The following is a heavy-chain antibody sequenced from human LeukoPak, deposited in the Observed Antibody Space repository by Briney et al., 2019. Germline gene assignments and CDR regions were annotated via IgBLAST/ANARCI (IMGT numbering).Heavy chain of an antibody. Sequence: PSETLSLTCAVYGGSFSGYYWSWIRQPPGKGLEWIGEINHSGSTNYNPSLKSRVTISVDTSKNQFSLRLSSVTAADTAVYYCASQRRNAYYYGSGSYSYFDYWGQGTLVTVSS. CDR3: ASQRRNAYYYGSGSYSYFDY. CDR1: GGSFSGYY. D-gene: IGHD3-10*01. CDR2: INHSGST. J-gene: IGHJ4*02. V-gene: IGHV4-34*01.